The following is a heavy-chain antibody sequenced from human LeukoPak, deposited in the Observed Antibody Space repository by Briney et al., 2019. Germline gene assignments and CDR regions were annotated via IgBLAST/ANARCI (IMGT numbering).Heavy chain of an antibody. J-gene: IGHJ4*02. Sequence: GGSLRLSCAASGFTFSSYSMHWVRQAPGKGLEWVAFIRYDGHNKYYADSVTGRFTISRDNSKNTLHLQMNSLRAEDTAVYYCAKDPNYISSSAYYFDYWGQGTLVTVSS. D-gene: IGHD6-6*01. CDR3: AKDPNYISSSAYYFDY. CDR2: IRYDGHNK. CDR1: GFTFSSYS. V-gene: IGHV3-30*02.